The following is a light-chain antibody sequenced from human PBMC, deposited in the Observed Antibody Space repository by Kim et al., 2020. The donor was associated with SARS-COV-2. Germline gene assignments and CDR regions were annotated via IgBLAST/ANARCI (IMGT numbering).Light chain of an antibody. CDR3: VAWDDSLTGWV. CDR2: RHN. J-gene: IGLJ3*02. Sequence: GQSVTIAWSGRGPNIGSNFVSWSHQLPGTAPNLLIYRHNRRPSGVPDRFSGSRSGSSASLAISGLRSEDEADYYCVAWDDSLTGWVFGGGTQLTVL. CDR1: GPNIGSNF. V-gene: IGLV1-47*01.